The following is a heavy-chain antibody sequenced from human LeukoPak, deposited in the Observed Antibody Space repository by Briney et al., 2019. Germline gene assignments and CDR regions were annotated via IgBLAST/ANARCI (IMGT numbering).Heavy chain of an antibody. J-gene: IGHJ4*02. CDR3: ARHGYSSSWYYFDY. CDR1: GGSFSGYY. D-gene: IGHD6-13*01. Sequence: SETLSLTCAVYGGSFSGYYWSWIRQPPGKGLEWIGEINHSGSTNYNPSLKSRITISVDTSKNQFSLKVSSVTAADTAVYYCARHGYSSSWYYFDYWGQGTLVTVSS. V-gene: IGHV4-34*01. CDR2: INHSGST.